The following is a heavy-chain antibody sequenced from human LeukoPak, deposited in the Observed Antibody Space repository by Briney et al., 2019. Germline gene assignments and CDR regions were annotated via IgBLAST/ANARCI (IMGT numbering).Heavy chain of an antibody. D-gene: IGHD2-2*01. CDR3: AALSPGSTSSDY. CDR1: GYSISSGYY. V-gene: IGHV4-38-2*01. Sequence: PSETLSLTCAVSGYSISSGYYWGWIRQPPGEGLEWIGSIYHSGSTYYNPSLKSRVTISVDTSKNQFSLKLSSVTAADTAVYYCAALSPGSTSSDYWGQGTLVTVSS. CDR2: IYHSGST. J-gene: IGHJ4*02.